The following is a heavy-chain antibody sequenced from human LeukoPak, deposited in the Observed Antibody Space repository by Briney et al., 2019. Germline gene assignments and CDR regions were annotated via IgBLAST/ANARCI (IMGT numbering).Heavy chain of an antibody. D-gene: IGHD2-2*01. CDR2: INPNSGGT. CDR3: ARCRAAAIDWFDP. Sequence: ASVKVSCKASGYTFTGYYMHWVRQAPGLGLEWMGWINPNSGGTNYAQRFQGRVTMTRDTSISTAYMELSRLRSDDTAVYYCARCRAAAIDWFDPWGQGTLVTVSS. J-gene: IGHJ5*02. V-gene: IGHV1-2*02. CDR1: GYTFTGYY.